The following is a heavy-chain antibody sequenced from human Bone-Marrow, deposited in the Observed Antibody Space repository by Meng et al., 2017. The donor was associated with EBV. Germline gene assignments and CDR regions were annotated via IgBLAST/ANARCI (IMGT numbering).Heavy chain of an antibody. CDR3: ARTPGSPMIVVASSWFDP. Sequence: VQLQQQVPALLVTSETLSLTCAVSRGSVGGYYSSWIRQPPGKGLEWIGEINHSGSTNYTPSLKSRVTISVDTSKNQFSLKLSSVTAADTAVYYCARTPGSPMIVVASSWFDPWGQGTLVTVSS. CDR2: INHSGST. V-gene: IGHV4-34*01. CDR1: RGSVGGYY. J-gene: IGHJ5*02. D-gene: IGHD3-22*01.